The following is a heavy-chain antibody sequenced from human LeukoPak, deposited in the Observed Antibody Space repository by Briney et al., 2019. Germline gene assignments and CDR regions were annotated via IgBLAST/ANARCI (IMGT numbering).Heavy chain of an antibody. D-gene: IGHD2-2*01. V-gene: IGHV6-1*01. CDR3: ARRLTQYDCFDP. Sequence: QTLSLTCAISGESVSSNSATWNWIRQSPSRGLEWLGRTYYRSTWYNDYAVSVRGRITVNPDTSKNQFSLHLNSVTPEDTAVYYCARRLTQYDCFDPWGQGILVTVSS. CDR2: TYYRSTWYN. J-gene: IGHJ5*02. CDR1: GESVSSNSAT.